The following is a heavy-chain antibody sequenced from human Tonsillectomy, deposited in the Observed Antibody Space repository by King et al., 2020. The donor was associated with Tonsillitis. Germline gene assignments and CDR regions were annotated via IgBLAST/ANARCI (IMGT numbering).Heavy chain of an antibody. V-gene: IGHV4-39*01. CDR1: GGSISSSSYY. J-gene: IGHJ5*02. Sequence: LQLQESGPGLVKPSETLSLTCTVSGGSISSSSYYWGWIRQPPGEGLEWIGSIYYSGSTYYNPSLKSRVTISVDTSKNQFSLKLSSVTAADTAVYYCARPIAVAGNNWFDPWGQGTLVTVSS. D-gene: IGHD6-19*01. CDR2: IYYSGST. CDR3: ARPIAVAGNNWFDP.